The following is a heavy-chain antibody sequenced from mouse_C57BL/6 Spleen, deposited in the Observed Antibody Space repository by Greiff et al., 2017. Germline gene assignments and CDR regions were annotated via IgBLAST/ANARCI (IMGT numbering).Heavy chain of an antibody. J-gene: IGHJ3*01. CDR3: ARGDYGSSYEGDWFAY. Sequence: VQLQQSGAELARPGASVKMSCKASGYTFTSYTMHWVKQRPGQGLEWIGYINPSSGYTKYNQKFKDKATLTADKSSSTAYMQLSSLTSEDSAVXYCARGDYGSSYEGDWFAYWGQGTLVTVSA. V-gene: IGHV1-4*01. CDR1: GYTFTSYT. D-gene: IGHD1-1*01. CDR2: INPSSGYT.